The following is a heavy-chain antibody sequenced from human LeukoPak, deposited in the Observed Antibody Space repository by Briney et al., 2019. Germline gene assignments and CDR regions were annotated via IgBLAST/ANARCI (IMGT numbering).Heavy chain of an antibody. CDR1: GYTFSGYY. CDR3: ARGGARITMIVVVTRVAFDI. J-gene: IGHJ3*02. Sequence: ASVKVSCKASGYTFSGYYIFWVRRAPGQGLEWMGWINPNSGNTGYAQKFQGRVTMTRNTSISTAYMELSSLRSEDTAVYYCARGGARITMIVVVTRVAFDIWGQGTMVTVSS. D-gene: IGHD3-22*01. CDR2: INPNSGNT. V-gene: IGHV1-8*02.